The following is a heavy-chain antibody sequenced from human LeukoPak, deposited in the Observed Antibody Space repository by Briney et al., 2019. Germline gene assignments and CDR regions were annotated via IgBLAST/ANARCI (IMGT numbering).Heavy chain of an antibody. Sequence: PSETLSLTCTVSGGSISSYYWSWIRQPAGKGLEWIGRIYTSGSTNYNPSLKTRVTISVDTSKNQFSLRLSSVTAADTAVYYCARDLMITFGGVIVSYACDIWGQGTMVTVSS. D-gene: IGHD3-16*02. CDR3: ARDLMITFGGVIVSYACDI. J-gene: IGHJ3*02. V-gene: IGHV4-4*07. CDR1: GGSISSYY. CDR2: IYTSGST.